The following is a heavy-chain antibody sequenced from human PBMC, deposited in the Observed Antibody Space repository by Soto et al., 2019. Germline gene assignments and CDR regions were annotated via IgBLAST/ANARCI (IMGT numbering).Heavy chain of an antibody. Sequence: SETLSLTCAVSGGSISSGGYSWSWIRQPPGKGLEWIGYIYYSGSTYYNPSHKSRVTISVDTSKNQFSLKLSSVTAADTAVYYCARRMYYYDSSGYYYGGDYYGMDVWGQGTTVTVSS. CDR3: ARRMYYYDSSGYYYGGDYYGMDV. CDR1: GGSISSGGYS. D-gene: IGHD3-22*01. V-gene: IGHV4-30-2*03. CDR2: IYYSGST. J-gene: IGHJ6*02.